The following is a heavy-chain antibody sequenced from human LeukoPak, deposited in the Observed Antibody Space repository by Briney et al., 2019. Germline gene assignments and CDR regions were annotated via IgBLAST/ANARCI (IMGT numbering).Heavy chain of an antibody. CDR2: ISNSGST. V-gene: IGHV4-61*01. CDR1: GGSVNRGTFF. CDR3: ARSPSGYRFDS. D-gene: IGHD3-22*01. Sequence: TSETLSLTCAVSGGSVNRGTFFWTWIRKPPGKGLEWIGYISNSGSTNYHPSLKSRVTISSDTSKTQFTLKLTSVTAAVTAVYFCARSPSGYRFDSWGQGTLVTVSS. J-gene: IGHJ4*02.